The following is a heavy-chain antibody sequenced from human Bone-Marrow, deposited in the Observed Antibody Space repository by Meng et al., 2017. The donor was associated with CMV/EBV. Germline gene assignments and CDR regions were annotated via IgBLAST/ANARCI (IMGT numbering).Heavy chain of an antibody. CDR3: ASESATYLGGRIYYHGMDV. D-gene: IGHD1-26*01. Sequence: SETLSLTCTVYGGSFNAYYYNWLRQAPGKGLEWIGEINHSGGTNYNPSLKSRVTISVDKSKNQLSLRLTSVTAADTAVYYCASESATYLGGRIYYHGMDVWGQGTTVTVSS. CDR2: INHSGGT. CDR1: GGSFNAYY. J-gene: IGHJ6*02. V-gene: IGHV4-34*01.